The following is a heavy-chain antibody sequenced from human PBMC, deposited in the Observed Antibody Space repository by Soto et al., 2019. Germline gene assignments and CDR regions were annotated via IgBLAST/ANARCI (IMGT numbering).Heavy chain of an antibody. J-gene: IGHJ4*02. Sequence: EVQLVESGGGLVQPGGSLRLSCAASGFTVSSNYMSWVRQAPGKGLEWVSGIYSGGSTYYAGSEKGRFTISRDNYKNKLYLKMNSLRAADTAVYYCARRKGDWNVDYWGQGSLVAVCS. CDR2: IYSGGST. D-gene: IGHD1-1*01. V-gene: IGHV3-66*04. CDR1: GFTVSSNY. CDR3: ARRKGDWNVDY.